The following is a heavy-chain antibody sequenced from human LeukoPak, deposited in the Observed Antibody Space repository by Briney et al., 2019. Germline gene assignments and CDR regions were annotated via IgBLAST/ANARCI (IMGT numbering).Heavy chain of an antibody. V-gene: IGHV4-34*01. D-gene: IGHD3-16*01. Sequence: SQTLSLTCAVYGGSFSGYYWSWIRQPPGKGLEWIGEIKDSGSTNYNPSLKSRVIMSVDTSKNQFPLHLSSVTAADTAVYYCARAFGIQSNYWGQGALVTVSS. CDR1: GGSFSGYY. J-gene: IGHJ4*02. CDR3: ARAFGIQSNY. CDR2: IKDSGST.